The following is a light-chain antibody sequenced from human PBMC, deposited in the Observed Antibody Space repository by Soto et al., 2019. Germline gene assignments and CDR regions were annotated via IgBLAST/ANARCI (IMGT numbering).Light chain of an antibody. Sequence: QSALTQPPSVSAAPGQKVTISCSGSSSNIGNNYVSWYQQLPGTAPKLLIYENNKRPSGIPDRFSGSKSGTSATLGITGLQTGDEADYYCGTWDSSLSVYVFGTRTKVTVL. J-gene: IGLJ1*01. CDR3: GTWDSSLSVYV. V-gene: IGLV1-51*02. CDR1: SSNIGNNY. CDR2: ENN.